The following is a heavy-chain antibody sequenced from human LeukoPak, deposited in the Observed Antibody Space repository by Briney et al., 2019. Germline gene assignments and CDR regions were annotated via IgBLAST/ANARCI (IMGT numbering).Heavy chain of an antibody. J-gene: IGHJ5*02. CDR1: GGTFSSYA. CDR2: IIPIFGTA. V-gene: IGHV1-69*13. D-gene: IGHD2-2*01. CDR3: ARYCSSTSCYGDWFDP. Sequence: ASVKVSCKASGGTFSSYAISWVRQAPGQGLEWMGGIIPIFGTANYAQKPQGRVTITADESTSTAYMELSSLRSEDTAVYYCARYCSSTSCYGDWFDPWGQGTLVTVSS.